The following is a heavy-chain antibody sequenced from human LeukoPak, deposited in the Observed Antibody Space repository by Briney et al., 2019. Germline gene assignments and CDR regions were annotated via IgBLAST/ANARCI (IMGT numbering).Heavy chain of an antibody. J-gene: IGHJ4*02. CDR3: ARGPLLWFGDPSWYFDY. CDR2: MNPNSGNT. CDR1: GYTFTSYD. Sequence: ASVKVSCKASGYTFTSYDINWVRQATGQGLEWMGWMNPNSGNTGYAQKFQGRVTMTRNTSISTAYMELSSLRSEDTAAYYCARGPLLWFGDPSWYFDYWGQRTLVTVSS. D-gene: IGHD3-10*01. V-gene: IGHV1-8*01.